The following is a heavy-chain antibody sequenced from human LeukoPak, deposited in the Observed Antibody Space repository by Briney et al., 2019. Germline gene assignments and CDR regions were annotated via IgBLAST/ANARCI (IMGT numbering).Heavy chain of an antibody. CDR2: ISYDESNT. CDR3: ARDGDGDYVFSYYFDY. J-gene: IGHJ4*02. V-gene: IGHV3-30*04. CDR1: GFTFSSYA. D-gene: IGHD4-17*01. Sequence: GRSLRLSCAASGFTFSSYAMHWVRQAPGKGLEWVALISYDESNTFYADSVKGRFTISRDNPKNTLYLQMNSLRVEDTAVYYCARDGDGDYVFSYYFDYWGQGTLVTVSS.